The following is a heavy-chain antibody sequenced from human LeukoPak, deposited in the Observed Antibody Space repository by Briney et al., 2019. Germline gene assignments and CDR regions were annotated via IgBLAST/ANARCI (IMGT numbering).Heavy chain of an antibody. Sequence: ASVKVSCKASGYTFTGYYMHWVRQAPGQGLEWMGWINPHSGGTNYAQKVQGRVTMTRDTSISTAYMELSRLRSDDTAVYYCARADTPIVEEAFDIWGQGTMVTVSS. CDR2: INPHSGGT. D-gene: IGHD1-26*01. CDR1: GYTFTGYY. CDR3: ARADTPIVEEAFDI. V-gene: IGHV1-2*02. J-gene: IGHJ3*02.